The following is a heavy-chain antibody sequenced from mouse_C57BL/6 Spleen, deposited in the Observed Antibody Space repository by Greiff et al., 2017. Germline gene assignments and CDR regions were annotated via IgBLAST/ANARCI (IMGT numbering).Heavy chain of an antibody. J-gene: IGHJ1*03. Sequence: VQLKESGPELVKPGASVKISCKASGYSFTDYNMNWVKQSNGKSLEWIGVINPNYGTTSYNQKFKGKATLTVDQSSSTAYMQLNSLTSEDSAVYYCARSFITTVVEGYFDVWGTGTTVTVSS. CDR1: GYSFTDYN. CDR2: INPNYGTT. D-gene: IGHD1-1*01. CDR3: ARSFITTVVEGYFDV. V-gene: IGHV1-39*01.